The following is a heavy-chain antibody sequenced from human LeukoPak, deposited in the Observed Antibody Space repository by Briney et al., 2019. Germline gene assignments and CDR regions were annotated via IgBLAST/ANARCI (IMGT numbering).Heavy chain of an antibody. Sequence: GGSLRLSCAASGFTFSDYYMSWIRQAPGKGLEWVSYISSSGSTIYYADSVKGRFTISRDNAKNSLYLQMNSLRAEDTAVYYCARDRLLGYSGYDFGYWGQGTLVTVSS. J-gene: IGHJ4*02. V-gene: IGHV3-11*04. CDR2: ISSSGSTI. D-gene: IGHD5-12*01. CDR3: ARDRLLGYSGYDFGY. CDR1: GFTFSDYY.